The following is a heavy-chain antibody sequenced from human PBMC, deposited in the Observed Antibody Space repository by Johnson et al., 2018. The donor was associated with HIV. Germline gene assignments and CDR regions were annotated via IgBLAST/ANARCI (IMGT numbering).Heavy chain of an antibody. V-gene: IGHV3-30*03. CDR1: GFTFSSYG. J-gene: IGHJ3*02. Sequence: QVQLVESGGGVVQPGRSLRLSCAASGFTFSSYGMHWVRQAPGKGPEWVAVISYDGSNKYYADSVKGRFTISRDNSKNTLYLQMNSLRAEDTAVYYCAVGGSYYTFDMWGQGTMVTVSS. CDR2: ISYDGSNK. CDR3: AVGGSYYTFDM. D-gene: IGHD1-26*01.